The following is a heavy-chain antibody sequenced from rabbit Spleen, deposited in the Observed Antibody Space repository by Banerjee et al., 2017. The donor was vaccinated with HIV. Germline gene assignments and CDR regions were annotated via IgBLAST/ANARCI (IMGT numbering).Heavy chain of an antibody. J-gene: IGHJ4*01. CDR2: INAATAKP. CDR3: ARSYSGYSWAFTL. Sequence: QEQLVESRGGLVKPEGSLTLTCKASGFSFSDRDVMCWVRQAPGKGLEWIACINAATAKPVYATWAKGRFTISRTSSTTVTLRMTSLTAADTTAYFCARSYSGYSWAFTLWGQGTLVTVS. V-gene: IGHV1S45*01. D-gene: IGHD7-1*01. CDR1: GFSFSDRDV.